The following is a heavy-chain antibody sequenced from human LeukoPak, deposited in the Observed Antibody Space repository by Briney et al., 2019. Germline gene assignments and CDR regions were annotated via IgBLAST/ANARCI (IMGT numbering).Heavy chain of an antibody. J-gene: IGHJ4*02. CDR3: AIVKWKLIGYFDY. Sequence: PGGSLRLSCAASGFTFSSDAMNWVRLAPGKGLEWVSSVGGSSGGSTQYADSVKGRFTNSRDDSKNTLFLQMNSLRAEDTAVYFCAIVKWKLIGYFDYWGQGTLVTVSS. CDR2: VGGSSGGST. CDR1: GFTFSSDA. D-gene: IGHD1-20*01. V-gene: IGHV3-23*01.